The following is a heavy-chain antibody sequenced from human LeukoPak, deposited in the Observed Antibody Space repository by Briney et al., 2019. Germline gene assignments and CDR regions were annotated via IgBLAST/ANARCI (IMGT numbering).Heavy chain of an antibody. J-gene: IGHJ4*02. CDR1: GFTISDTYYY. CDR2: IHSVRTT. V-gene: IGHV4-39*01. CDR3: ARQVGGWYSNMGSFDS. Sequence: PSETLTLTCTVSGFTISDTYYYWAWIRQPPGKGLVSIGSIHSVRTTYHSPVLNRLLTLCVDTSKNQFFQILTSVTAADTAVYFCARQVGGWYSNMGSFDSWGQGTLVAVSS. D-gene: IGHD4-11*01.